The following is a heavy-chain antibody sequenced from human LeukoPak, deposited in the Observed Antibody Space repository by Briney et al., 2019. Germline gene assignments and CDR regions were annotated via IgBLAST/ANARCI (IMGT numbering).Heavy chain of an antibody. Sequence: GDSLKISGKGSGYSFTIYWIGGVRPMPGKGLEWMVIIYPGDSDTTYSASLEGQLTISADKSITTAGVQWSSLKASDTAIHYCARSPRDGYKDGLDDIWGEGTMVSVSS. CDR3: ARSPRDGYKDGLDDI. CDR1: GYSFTIYW. V-gene: IGHV5-51*01. J-gene: IGHJ3*02. CDR2: IYPGDSDT. D-gene: IGHD5-24*01.